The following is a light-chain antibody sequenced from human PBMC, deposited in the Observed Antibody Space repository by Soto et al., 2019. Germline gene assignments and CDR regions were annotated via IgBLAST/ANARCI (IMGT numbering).Light chain of an antibody. V-gene: IGKV3-11*01. CDR3: QQRSNWPLT. Sequence: IVLTQSPATLSLSPGERATLSCRASQSVSSYLAWYQQKPGQAPRLLIYDASNRATGIPARVSGSGSGTDFTLHLSSLEPEDFSVYYCQQRSNWPLTFGGGTKVEIK. J-gene: IGKJ4*01. CDR2: DAS. CDR1: QSVSSY.